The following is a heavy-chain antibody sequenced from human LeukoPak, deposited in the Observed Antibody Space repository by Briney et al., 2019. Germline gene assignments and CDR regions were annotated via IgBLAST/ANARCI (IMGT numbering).Heavy chain of an antibody. CDR2: ITSGTSGT. CDR3: AIHRSCSWKEHANYCYYLDL. D-gene: IGHD3-10*02. Sequence: GESLQIFCWGSGYNSSSYWIGWLRQMPGNGVQWLGIITSGTSGTRYSPSLQGRVTISADKSINTAYLKLTTVKAADTALYYCAIHRSCSWKEHANYCYYLDLWGKGTTVTVSS. J-gene: IGHJ6*03. CDR1: GYNSSSYW. V-gene: IGHV5-51*01.